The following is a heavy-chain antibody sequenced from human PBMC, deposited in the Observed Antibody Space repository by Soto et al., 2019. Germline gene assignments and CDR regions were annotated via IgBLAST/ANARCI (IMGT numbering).Heavy chain of an antibody. CDR2: FDPEDGET. CDR1: GYTLTELS. Sequence: ASVKVSCKVSGYTLTELSMHWVRQAPGKGLEWMGGFDPEDGETIYAQKFQGRVTMTEDTSTDTAYMELSSLRSEDTAVYYCATHTDYGDAFDIWGQGTMVTVSS. D-gene: IGHD4-17*01. J-gene: IGHJ3*02. CDR3: ATHTDYGDAFDI. V-gene: IGHV1-24*01.